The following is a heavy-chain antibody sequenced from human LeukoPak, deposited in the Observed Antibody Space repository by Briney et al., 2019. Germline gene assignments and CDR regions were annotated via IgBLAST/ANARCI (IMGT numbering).Heavy chain of an antibody. V-gene: IGHV4-39*07. Sequence: SETLSLTCTVSGGSISSSSYYWGRIRQPPGKGLEWIGSIYHSGSTYYNPSLKSRVTISVDTSKNQFSLKLSSVTAADTAVYYCARPFGLGSSPPGVNDYWGQGTLVTVSS. CDR1: GGSISSSSYY. CDR3: ARPFGLGSSPPGVNDY. J-gene: IGHJ4*02. D-gene: IGHD6-6*01. CDR2: IYHSGST.